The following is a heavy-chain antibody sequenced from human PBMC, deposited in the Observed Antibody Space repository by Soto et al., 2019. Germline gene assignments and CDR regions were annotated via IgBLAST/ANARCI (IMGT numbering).Heavy chain of an antibody. Sequence: ASVKGSCKASGFTFTSYRISRVRQDPGQGLEWMGWISAYNGNTNHAQKLQGRVTMTTDTSTSPAYMELRSLRSDDTAVYYCARLVVGYSGYDSGANWFDPWGQGTLVPVS. J-gene: IGHJ5*02. V-gene: IGHV1-18*01. CDR1: GFTFTSYR. CDR3: ARLVVGYSGYDSGANWFDP. CDR2: ISAYNGNT. D-gene: IGHD5-12*01.